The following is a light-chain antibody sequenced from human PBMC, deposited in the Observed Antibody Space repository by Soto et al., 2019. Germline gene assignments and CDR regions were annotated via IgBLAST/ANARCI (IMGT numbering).Light chain of an antibody. CDR1: GIDVGGYNY. Sequence: QSALTQPSSVSGSPGQSVTISCTGTGIDVGGYNYVSWYQQHPGKAPKLMIYDVTKRPSGVPDRFSGSKSGNTASLIISGLQAEDEADYYCCSYAGSDFYVFGTGTKVTVL. J-gene: IGLJ1*01. V-gene: IGLV2-11*01. CDR2: DVT. CDR3: CSYAGSDFYV.